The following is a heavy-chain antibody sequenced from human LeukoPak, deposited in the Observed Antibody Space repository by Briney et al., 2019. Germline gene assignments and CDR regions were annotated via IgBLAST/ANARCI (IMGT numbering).Heavy chain of an antibody. D-gene: IGHD3-10*01. J-gene: IGHJ5*02. Sequence: PSETLSLTCTVSGGSISSYFWGWIRQPPGKGLEWLGTIYYSGSTYCNPSLKSRLTISVDTSKNQFSLILSSVTAADTAVYYCARQMSGWFDPWGQGTLVTVSS. CDR1: GGSISSYF. CDR3: ARQMSGWFDP. V-gene: IGHV4-39*01. CDR2: IYYSGST.